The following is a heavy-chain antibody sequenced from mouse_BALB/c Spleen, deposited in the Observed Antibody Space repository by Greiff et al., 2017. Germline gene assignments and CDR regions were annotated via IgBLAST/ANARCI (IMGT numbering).Heavy chain of an antibody. J-gene: IGHJ2*01. CDR1: GFTFSSYA. CDR2: ISSGGST. D-gene: IGHD2-1*01. V-gene: IGHV5-6-5*01. CDR3: ARGPLYGNYYFDY. Sequence: DVKLVESGGGLVKPGGSLKLSCAASGFTFSSYAMPWVRQTPEKRLEWVASISSGGSTYYPDSVKGRFTISRDNARNILYLQMSSLRSEDTAMYYCARGPLYGNYYFDYWGQGTTLTVSS.